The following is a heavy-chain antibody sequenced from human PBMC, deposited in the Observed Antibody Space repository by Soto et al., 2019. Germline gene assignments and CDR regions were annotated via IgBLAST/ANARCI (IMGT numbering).Heavy chain of an antibody. CDR1: GFTFSSYA. J-gene: IGHJ5*02. CDR2: ISGSGGST. Sequence: EVQLLESGGGLVQPGGSLRLSCAASGFTFSSYAMSWVRQAPGKGLEWVSAISGSGGSTYYADSVKGRFTISRDNSKNTLHLQMNSLRAEDTAVYYWAKDPFSSSWYRAPWGQGTLVTVSS. CDR3: AKDPFSSSWYRAP. D-gene: IGHD6-13*01. V-gene: IGHV3-23*01.